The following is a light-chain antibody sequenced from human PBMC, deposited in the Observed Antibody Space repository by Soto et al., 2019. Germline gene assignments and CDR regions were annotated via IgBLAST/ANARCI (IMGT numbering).Light chain of an antibody. V-gene: IGKV3-20*01. CDR3: HLYGSSPRFT. Sequence: EILLTQSPGTLSLSPGERATLACRASQSVSSRYLAWYQQKPGQAPRLLIYGASSRATGIPARFSGSGSGTDFTLTISRLEPEDFAVYFCHLYGSSPRFTFGPGTRVDIK. CDR2: GAS. CDR1: QSVSSRY. J-gene: IGKJ3*01.